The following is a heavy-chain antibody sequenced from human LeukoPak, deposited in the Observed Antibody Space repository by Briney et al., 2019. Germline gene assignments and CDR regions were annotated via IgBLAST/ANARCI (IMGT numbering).Heavy chain of an antibody. CDR2: ISDSGDYT. CDR3: AKDTSIGKYCTNGVCSPFDY. CDR1: GFNFSSYA. V-gene: IGHV3-23*01. Sequence: GGSLTLSCAGSGFNFSSYAMGWVRQAPGQGLEWVSVISDSGDYTSYADSVRGRFTISRDNSRNTLYLQMISLRPEDTAVYYCAKDTSIGKYCTNGVCSPFDYWGQGTLVTVSS. D-gene: IGHD2-8*01. J-gene: IGHJ4*02.